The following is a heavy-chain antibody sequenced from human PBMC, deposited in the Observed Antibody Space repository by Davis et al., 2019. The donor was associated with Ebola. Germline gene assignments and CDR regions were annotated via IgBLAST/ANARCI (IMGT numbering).Heavy chain of an antibody. Sequence: GGSLRLSCAVSGITFSRYAMHWVRQAPGKGLEWVTDIAYDGRYESYAESVKGRFTISRDNSKSTLYLQMNSLRLEDTAMYYCVRDYNDGIGRFDYWGQGTLVTVSS. V-gene: IGHV3-30*04. J-gene: IGHJ4*02. CDR1: GITFSRYA. CDR3: VRDYNDGIGRFDY. D-gene: IGHD3-16*01. CDR2: IAYDGRYE.